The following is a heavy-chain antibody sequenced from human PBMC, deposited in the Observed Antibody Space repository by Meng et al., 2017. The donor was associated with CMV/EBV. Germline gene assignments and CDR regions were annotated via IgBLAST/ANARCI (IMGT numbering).Heavy chain of an antibody. J-gene: IGHJ4*02. CDR1: GGSFSGYY. D-gene: IGHD4-17*01. CDR2: INHSGST. Sequence: QVQLQQWGAGLLKPSXXLSLPXXVYGGSFSGYYWSWIRQPPGKGLEWIGEINHSGSTNYNPSLKSRVTISVDTSKNQFSLKLSSVTAADTAVYYCARVGGRVTTPGGDLDYWGQGTLGTVSS. V-gene: IGHV4-34*01. CDR3: ARVGGRVTTPGGDLDY.